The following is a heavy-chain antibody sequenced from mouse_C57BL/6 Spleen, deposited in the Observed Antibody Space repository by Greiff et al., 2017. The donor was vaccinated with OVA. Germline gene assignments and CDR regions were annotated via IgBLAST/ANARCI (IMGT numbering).Heavy chain of an antibody. D-gene: IGHD1-1*01. J-gene: IGHJ1*03. CDR3: TRERNGSSLWYFDV. CDR1: GYTFTDYE. Sequence: VQLQQSGAELVRPGASVTLSCKASGYTFTDYEMHWVKQTPVHGLEWIGAIDPETGGTAYNQKFKGKAILTADKSSSTAYMELRSLTSEDSAVYYCTRERNGSSLWYFDVWGTGTTVTVSS. V-gene: IGHV1-15*01. CDR2: IDPETGGT.